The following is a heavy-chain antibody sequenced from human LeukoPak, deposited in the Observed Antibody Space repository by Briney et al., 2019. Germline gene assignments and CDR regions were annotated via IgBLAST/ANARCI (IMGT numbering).Heavy chain of an antibody. V-gene: IGHV3-74*01. D-gene: IGHD3-3*01. Sequence: GGSLRLSCAASGFTVSSNYMSWVRQAPGKGLVWVSRINTDGSSTSYADSVKGRFTISRDNAKNTLYLQMNSLRAEDTAVYYCARAEMSLRSLDVWGKGTTVTVSS. CDR3: ARAEMSLRSLDV. CDR1: GFTVSSNY. CDR2: INTDGSST. J-gene: IGHJ6*04.